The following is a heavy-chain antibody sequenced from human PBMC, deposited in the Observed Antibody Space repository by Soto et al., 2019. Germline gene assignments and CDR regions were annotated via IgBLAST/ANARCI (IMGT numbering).Heavy chain of an antibody. J-gene: IGHJ4*02. CDR1: GGSISSGGYY. V-gene: IGHV4-31*03. D-gene: IGHD3-22*01. Sequence: SETLSLTCTVSGGSISSGGYYWSWIRQHPGKGLEWIGYIYYSGSTYYNPSLKSRVTISVDTSKNQFSLKLSSVTAAATAVYYCARPFTSYYDSSAYGGSFYYWGEGTLVTVSA. CDR2: IYYSGST. CDR3: ARPFTSYYDSSAYGGSFYY.